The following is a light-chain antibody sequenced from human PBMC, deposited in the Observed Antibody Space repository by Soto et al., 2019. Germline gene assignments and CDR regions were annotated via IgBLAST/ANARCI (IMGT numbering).Light chain of an antibody. Sequence: DIQMTQSPSSVSASVGDRVTITCRASQGISSRLAWYQQEPGKAPKLLIYAASGLQSGVPSRFSGSGSGTDFTLTISSLQPEDFATYSCQQSNSFPYTFGQGTKLEVK. CDR3: QQSNSFPYT. V-gene: IGKV1-12*01. J-gene: IGKJ2*01. CDR2: AAS. CDR1: QGISSR.